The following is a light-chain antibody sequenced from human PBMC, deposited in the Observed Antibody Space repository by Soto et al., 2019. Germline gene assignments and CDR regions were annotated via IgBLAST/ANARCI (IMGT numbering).Light chain of an antibody. J-gene: IGKJ2*01. CDR2: EVS. CDR3: MQGTQWPYT. CDR1: QSLVYRNGNTY. V-gene: IGKV2-30*01. Sequence: DVVLTQSPLSLPVTLGQPASISCKSSQSLVYRNGNTYLSWFQQRTGQSPRHLIYEVSNRDSGVADRFSGSGSGTDFTLKISGVEAEDVGVYYCMQGTQWPYTFGQGTKLEIK.